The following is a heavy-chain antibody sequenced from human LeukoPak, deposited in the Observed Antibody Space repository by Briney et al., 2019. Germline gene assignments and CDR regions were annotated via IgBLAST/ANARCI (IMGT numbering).Heavy chain of an antibody. CDR2: ISYDGSNK. CDR1: GFTFSSCA. Sequence: GRSLSLSCAASGFTFSSCAMQWVRQAPGKGLEWVAFISYDGSNKFYADSVKGRFTISRDNSWNTLYLQMNSLRAEDTAVYYCARDYYYDGSGSDAFDIWGQGTMVTVSS. V-gene: IGHV3-30-3*01. D-gene: IGHD3-22*01. CDR3: ARDYYYDGSGSDAFDI. J-gene: IGHJ3*02.